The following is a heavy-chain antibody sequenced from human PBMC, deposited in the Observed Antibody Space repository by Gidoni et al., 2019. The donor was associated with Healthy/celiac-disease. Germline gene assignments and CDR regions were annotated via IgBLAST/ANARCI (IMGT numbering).Heavy chain of an antibody. J-gene: IGHJ1*01. CDR2: INPSGGST. CDR1: GSTFTSSY. D-gene: IGHD4-17*01. V-gene: IGHV1-46*03. CDR3: ARDGDYSSAYFQH. Sequence: QVQLVQSGAVVKKPGTFVTASCKASGSTFTSSYMHWVRQAHGQGLEWMGIINPSGGSTSYAQKFKGRVTMTRDTSTSTVYMELSSLRSEDTAVYYCARDGDYSSAYFQHWGQGTLVTVSS.